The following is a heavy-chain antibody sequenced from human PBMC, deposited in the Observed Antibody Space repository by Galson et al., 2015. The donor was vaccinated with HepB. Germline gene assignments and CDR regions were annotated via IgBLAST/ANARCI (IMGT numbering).Heavy chain of an antibody. Sequence: SLRLSCAASGFTFTRYAMTWVRQVPGKGLEWVASITSSGGKTYYTDSVKGRFTISRDNSKNTLFLQLNSLRAEDTAVYYCAKDGIMVANNPYHFHYWGQGTLVTVSS. CDR1: GFTFTRYA. J-gene: IGHJ4*02. D-gene: IGHD2-15*01. V-gene: IGHV3-23*01. CDR2: ITSSGGKT. CDR3: AKDGIMVANNPYHFHY.